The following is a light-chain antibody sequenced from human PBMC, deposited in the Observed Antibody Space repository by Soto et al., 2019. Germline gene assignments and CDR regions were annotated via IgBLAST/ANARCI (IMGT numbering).Light chain of an antibody. J-gene: IGKJ2*01. V-gene: IGKV3-15*01. CDR3: QQYNNWPYT. Sequence: EIVMTQSPDTLSESPGERATLSCRASQSVSSNLAWYQQKPGQAPRLLIFGASTRATGIPARFSGSGSGTEFTLTISSLQSEDFAVYHCQQYNNWPYTFGQGTTLEIK. CDR2: GAS. CDR1: QSVSSN.